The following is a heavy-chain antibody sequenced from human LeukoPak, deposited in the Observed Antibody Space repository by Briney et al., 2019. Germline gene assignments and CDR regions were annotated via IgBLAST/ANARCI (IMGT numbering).Heavy chain of an antibody. CDR3: ARGPTYYDFWSGYYKSNYYYYGMDV. J-gene: IGHJ6*02. V-gene: IGHV1-46*01. D-gene: IGHD3-3*01. Sequence: ASVKVSCKASGYTFTSYYMHWVRQAPGQGLEWMGIINSSGGSTSYAQKFQGRVTMTRDTSTSTVYMELSSLRSEDTAVYYCARGPTYYDFWSGYYKSNYYYYGMDVWGQGTTVTVSS. CDR1: GYTFTSYY. CDR2: INSSGGST.